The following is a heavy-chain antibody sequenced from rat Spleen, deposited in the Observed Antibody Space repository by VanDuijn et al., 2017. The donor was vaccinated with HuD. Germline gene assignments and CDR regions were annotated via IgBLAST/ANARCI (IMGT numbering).Heavy chain of an antibody. J-gene: IGHJ2*01. D-gene: IGHD1-4*01. Sequence: EVQLVESGGGLVQPGRSMKLSCAASGFTFTNYYMAWVRQAPTKGLEWVASINTGGGNTYYRDSVKGRFTISRDNAKSTLYLQMDSLRSEDTATYYCARRYPDYFDYWGQGVMVTVSS. CDR2: INTGGGNT. V-gene: IGHV5-25*01. CDR1: GFTFTNYY. CDR3: ARRYPDYFDY.